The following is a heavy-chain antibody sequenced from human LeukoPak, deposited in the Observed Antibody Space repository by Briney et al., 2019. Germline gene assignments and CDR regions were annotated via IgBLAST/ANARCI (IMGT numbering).Heavy chain of an antibody. V-gene: IGHV6-1*01. Sequence: SQTLSLTCAISGDSVSSNSAAWNWIRQSPSRGLEWLGRTYYRSKWYIDYAVSVKSRITINPDTSKDQFSLQLNSVTPEDTAVYYCARDMRMAVAVYYYYGMDVWGQGTTVTVSS. J-gene: IGHJ6*02. CDR2: TYYRSKWYI. CDR1: GDSVSSNSAA. D-gene: IGHD6-19*01. CDR3: ARDMRMAVAVYYYYGMDV.